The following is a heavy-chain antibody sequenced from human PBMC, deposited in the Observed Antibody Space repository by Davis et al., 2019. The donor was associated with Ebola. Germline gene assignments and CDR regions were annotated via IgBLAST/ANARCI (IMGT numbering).Heavy chain of an antibody. D-gene: IGHD3-10*01. CDR1: GFTFSSYA. J-gene: IGHJ6*02. Sequence: GGSLRLSCAASGFTFSSYAMHWVRQAPGKGLEWVAVISYDGSNKYYADSVKGRFTISRDNSKNTLYLQMNSLRAEDTAVYYCAKDLVRGVIISLGGMDVWGQGTTVTVSS. V-gene: IGHV3-30*04. CDR2: ISYDGSNK. CDR3: AKDLVRGVIISLGGMDV.